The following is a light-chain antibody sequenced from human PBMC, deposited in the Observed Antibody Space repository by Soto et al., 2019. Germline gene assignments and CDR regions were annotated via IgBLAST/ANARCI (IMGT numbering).Light chain of an antibody. CDR2: AAS. CDR3: QQANSLPLT. V-gene: IGKV1-12*01. J-gene: IGKJ4*01. CDR1: QGISSW. Sequence: DIQMTQSPSYVSASVGDRVTITCRARQGISSWLDWYQQKPGKDPKLLIYAASSLQSGVPSRFSGSGSGTDFTRTISSLQPEDCATYYCQQANSLPLTCGGGTKVEIK.